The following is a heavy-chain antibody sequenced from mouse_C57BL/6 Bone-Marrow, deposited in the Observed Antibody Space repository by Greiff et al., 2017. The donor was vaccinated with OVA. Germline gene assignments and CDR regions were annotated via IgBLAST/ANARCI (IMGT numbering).Heavy chain of an antibody. CDR1: GYTFTSYW. D-gene: IGHD2-3*01. J-gene: IGHJ3*01. CDR2: IDPSDSYT. CDR3: ARWLLRGFAY. Sequence: QVQLQQPGAELVRPGTSVKLSCKASGYTFTSYWMHWVKQRPGQGLEWIGVIDPSDSYTNYNQKFKGKATLTVDTSSSTAYMQLSSLTSEDSAVYYCARWLLRGFAYWGQGTLVTVSA. V-gene: IGHV1-59*01.